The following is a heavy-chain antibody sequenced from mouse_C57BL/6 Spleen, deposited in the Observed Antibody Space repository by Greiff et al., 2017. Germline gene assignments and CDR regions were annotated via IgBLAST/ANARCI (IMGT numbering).Heavy chain of an antibody. CDR3: ASPYDYDGSWFAY. Sequence: VKLMESGPELVKPGASVKISCKASGYSFTSYYIHWVKQRPGQGLEWIGWIYPGSGNTKYNEKFKGKATLTADTSSSTAYMQLSSLTSEDSAVYYCASPYDYDGSWFAYWGQGTLVTVSA. V-gene: IGHV1-66*01. CDR2: IYPGSGNT. J-gene: IGHJ3*01. CDR1: GYSFTSYY. D-gene: IGHD2-4*01.